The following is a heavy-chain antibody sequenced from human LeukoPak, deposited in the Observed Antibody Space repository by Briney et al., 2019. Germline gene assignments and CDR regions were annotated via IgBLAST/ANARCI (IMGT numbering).Heavy chain of an antibody. CDR1: GGSISRTNW. CDR3: SREIGAFSPFGY. V-gene: IGHV4-4*02. CDR2: MSLSGRT. J-gene: IGHJ4*02. D-gene: IGHD3-16*01. Sequence: SETLSLTCDVSGGSISRTNWWCWVRHSPGEGLGWIGVMSLSGRTNYNPSLQGRVTMSLDESKNQLSLDLASVTAADTAVYYCSREIGAFSPFGYWGQGTLVTVHS.